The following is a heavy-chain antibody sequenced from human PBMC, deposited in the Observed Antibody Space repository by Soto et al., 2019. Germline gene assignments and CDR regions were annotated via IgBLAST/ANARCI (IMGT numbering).Heavy chain of an antibody. CDR2: VRNSGTST. Sequence: EVQLLESGGGLAQPGESLTLSCAASGFMFSGYAMSWVRQAPGKGREWVSAVRNSGTSTSYADSVKGRFTISRDNSKNTLYLQMSSLGAEDTALYYCVKDLAAMGWFDPWGQGTLVIVSS. V-gene: IGHV3-23*01. CDR3: VKDLAAMGWFDP. CDR1: GFMFSGYA. J-gene: IGHJ5*02. D-gene: IGHD6-13*01.